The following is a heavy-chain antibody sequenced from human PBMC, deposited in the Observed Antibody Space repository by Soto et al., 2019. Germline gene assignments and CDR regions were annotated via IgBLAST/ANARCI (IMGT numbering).Heavy chain of an antibody. CDR1: GYAFSFG. V-gene: IGHV1-18*01. CDR2: ISASDGST. J-gene: IGHJ4*02. Sequence: ASVKVSCKASGYAFSFGFSCVRQAPGQGLEWMGWISASDGSTNSASKLRGRISMTTDTSTHTAYLDLLSLTSDDTAMYFCATYYFGSGSYYRFDNWGQGTRVTVSS. CDR3: ATYYFGSGSYYRFDN. D-gene: IGHD3-10*01.